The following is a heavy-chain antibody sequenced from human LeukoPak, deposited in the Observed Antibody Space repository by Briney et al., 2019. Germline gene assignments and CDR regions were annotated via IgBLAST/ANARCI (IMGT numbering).Heavy chain of an antibody. CDR1: GFTFSSYA. CDR3: AITPSYYYGSGSPLN. CDR2: ISGSGGST. D-gene: IGHD3-10*01. J-gene: IGHJ4*02. V-gene: IGHV3-23*01. Sequence: PGGSLRLSCAASGFTFSSYAMRWVRQAPGKGLEWVSAISGSGGSTYYADSVKGRFTISRDNSKNTLYLQMNSLRAEDTAVYYCAITPSYYYGSGSPLNWGQGTLVTVSS.